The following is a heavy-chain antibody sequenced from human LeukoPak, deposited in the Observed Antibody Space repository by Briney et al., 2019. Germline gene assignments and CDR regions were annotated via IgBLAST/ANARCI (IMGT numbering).Heavy chain of an antibody. V-gene: IGHV4-4*07. Sequence: SETLSLTCTVSGGSISSYYWSWIRQPPGKGLEWIGRIYTSGSTNYNPSLKSRVTMSVDTSKNQFSLKLSSVTAADTAVYYCARADKTYYYDSSGPTRAFDIWGQGTMVTVSS. D-gene: IGHD3-22*01. CDR3: ARADKTYYYDSSGPTRAFDI. CDR2: IYTSGST. J-gene: IGHJ3*02. CDR1: GGSISSYY.